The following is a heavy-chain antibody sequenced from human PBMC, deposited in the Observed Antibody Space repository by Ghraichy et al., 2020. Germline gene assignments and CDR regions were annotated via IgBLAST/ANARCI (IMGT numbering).Heavy chain of an antibody. CDR1: GYAFTGYY. Sequence: ASVKVSCKASGYAFTGYYIHWVRQAPGQGLEWMGWINPNSGDTEYARKFQGRVTMTRDTSISTAYMELRRLRSDDTAVYYCARGHDSSGTYYNEFNNWGQGTLVTVSS. D-gene: IGHD3-10*01. J-gene: IGHJ4*02. CDR2: INPNSGDT. V-gene: IGHV1-2*02. CDR3: ARGHDSSGTYYNEFNN.